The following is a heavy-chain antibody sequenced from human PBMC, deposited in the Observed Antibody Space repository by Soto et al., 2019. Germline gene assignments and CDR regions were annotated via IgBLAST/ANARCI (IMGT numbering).Heavy chain of an antibody. J-gene: IGHJ6*02. V-gene: IGHV4-59*01. D-gene: IGHD3-22*01. Sequence: SETLSLTCTVSGGSISSYYSSWIRQPPGKGLEWIGYIYYSGSTNYNPSLKSRVTISVDTSKNQFSLKLSSVTAADTAVYYCARDRGYDSSGNYGMDVWGQGTTVTVSS. CDR2: IYYSGST. CDR1: GGSISSYY. CDR3: ARDRGYDSSGNYGMDV.